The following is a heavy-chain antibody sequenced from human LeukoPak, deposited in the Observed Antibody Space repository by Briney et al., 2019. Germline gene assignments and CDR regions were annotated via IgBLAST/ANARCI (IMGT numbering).Heavy chain of an antibody. J-gene: IGHJ4*02. V-gene: IGHV3-30*18. CDR3: AKAVVIVPTATPFDY. CDR2: ISYDAESN. D-gene: IGHD2-2*01. CDR1: GFTFSSYG. Sequence: GGSLRLSCVTSGFTFSSYGMHWVRQVPGKGLEWVAVISYDAESNYHVDSVKGRFTISRDNSKNTLYMQMNSLRAEDTAVYYCAKAVVIVPTATPFDYWGQGTLVTVSS.